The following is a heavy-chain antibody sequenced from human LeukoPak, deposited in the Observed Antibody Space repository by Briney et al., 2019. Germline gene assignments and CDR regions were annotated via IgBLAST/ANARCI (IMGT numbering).Heavy chain of an antibody. CDR3: ARDHDKSPCDY. D-gene: IGHD3-22*01. CDR2: IIPILGIA. CDR1: GGTFSSYA. V-gene: IGHV1-69*04. Sequence: ASVKVSCKASGGTFSSYAISWVRQAPGQGLEWMGRIIPILGIANYAQKFQGRVTITADKSTSTAYMELSGLRSEDTAVYYCARDHDKSPCDYWAREPWSPSPQ. J-gene: IGHJ4*02.